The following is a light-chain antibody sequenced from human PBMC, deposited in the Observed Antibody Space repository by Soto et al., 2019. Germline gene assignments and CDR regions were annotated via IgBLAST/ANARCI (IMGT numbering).Light chain of an antibody. CDR1: QSVISSY. CDR2: GAS. Sequence: EIVLTQSPGTLSLSPGERATLSCRASQSVISSYLAWYQQKPGQAPRLLLYGASSWATGIPDRCSGSGSGTDFTLTISRLEPEDLAVYYCQQYGSSPLTFGGGTKVELK. J-gene: IGKJ4*01. V-gene: IGKV3-20*01. CDR3: QQYGSSPLT.